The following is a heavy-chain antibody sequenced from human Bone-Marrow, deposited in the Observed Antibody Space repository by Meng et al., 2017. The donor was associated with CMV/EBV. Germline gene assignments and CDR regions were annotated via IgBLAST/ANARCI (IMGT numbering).Heavy chain of an antibody. CDR1: GGSISSYY. CDR2: IYYSGST. V-gene: IGHV4-59*01. CDR3: ARGIKYSNYEEGWFDP. J-gene: IGHJ5*02. D-gene: IGHD4-11*01. Sequence: SETLSLTCTVAGGSISSYYCSWIRQPPGEGLECIGYIYYSGSTNYNPSHKSRVTISVDTSKNQFPLKLSSVTAAYTAVYYCARGIKYSNYEEGWFDPWGQGTLVTVSS.